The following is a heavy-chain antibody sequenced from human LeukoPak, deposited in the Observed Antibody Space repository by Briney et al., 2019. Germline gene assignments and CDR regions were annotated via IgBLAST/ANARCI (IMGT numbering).Heavy chain of an antibody. CDR1: GSSIGRGYY. Sequence: SETLSLTCSVSGSSIGRGYYWGWIRQPPGKGLEWIGEINHSGSTNYNPSLKSRVTISVDTSKNQFSLKLSSVTAADTAVYYCASTHCTNGVCYRDYWGQGTLVTVSS. CDR3: ASTHCTNGVCYRDY. J-gene: IGHJ4*02. V-gene: IGHV4-38-2*02. CDR2: INHSGST. D-gene: IGHD2-8*01.